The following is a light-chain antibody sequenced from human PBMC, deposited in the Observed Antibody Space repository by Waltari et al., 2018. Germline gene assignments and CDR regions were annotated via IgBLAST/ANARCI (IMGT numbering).Light chain of an antibody. CDR3: QQRSNWPPGYT. CDR1: QSVSSY. J-gene: IGKJ2*01. Sequence: EIVLTQSPATLSLSPGERATLSCRASQSVSSYLAWYQQKPGQAPRLLIYDASNRATGIPARFSGSGSVTDFTLTISSLEPEDFAVYYCQQRSNWPPGYTFGQGTKLEI. CDR2: DAS. V-gene: IGKV3-11*01.